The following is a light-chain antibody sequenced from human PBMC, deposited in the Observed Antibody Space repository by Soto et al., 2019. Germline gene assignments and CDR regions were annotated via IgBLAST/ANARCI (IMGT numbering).Light chain of an antibody. J-gene: IGLJ3*02. Sequence: QSVLTQPPSASGSPGQSVTISCTGTSSDVGGYNYVSWYQQYPGKAPKLMIYEVSKRPSGVPDRFSGSKSGKTASLTVSGLQPEDEADYYCTSYAGSNIWVFGGGTK. CDR2: EVS. V-gene: IGLV2-8*01. CDR3: TSYAGSNIWV. CDR1: SSDVGGYNY.